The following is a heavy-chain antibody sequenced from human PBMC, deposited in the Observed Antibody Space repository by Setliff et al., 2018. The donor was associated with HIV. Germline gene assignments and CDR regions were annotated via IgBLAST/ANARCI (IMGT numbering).Heavy chain of an antibody. D-gene: IGHD2-8*02. V-gene: IGHV4-39*01. CDR3: ARLIHTGLLYFDF. J-gene: IGHJ4*02. Sequence: SETLSLTCTVSGGSISSSSFSWGWIRQPPGKGLEWIGSFYYSRNIYYNPSLKSRVTISVDSSKNQFSLKLSSVTAADTAVYFCARLIHTGLLYFDFWGLGTLVTVSS. CDR1: GGSISSSSFS. CDR2: FYYSRNI.